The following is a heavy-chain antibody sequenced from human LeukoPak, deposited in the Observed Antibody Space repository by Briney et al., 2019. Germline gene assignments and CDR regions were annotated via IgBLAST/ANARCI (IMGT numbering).Heavy chain of an antibody. CDR2: IYNGGST. D-gene: IGHD6-13*01. V-gene: IGHV4-59*08. J-gene: IGHJ4*02. CDR1: GASISSYY. CDR3: ARRSVQQLAFDY. Sequence: SETLSLTCTVSGASISSYYWSWIRQPPGKGLEWIVNIYNGGSTNYNPSLKSRVTISVDTSKNQFSLKLTSVTAADKALYYCARRSVQQLAFDYWGQGTLVTVSS.